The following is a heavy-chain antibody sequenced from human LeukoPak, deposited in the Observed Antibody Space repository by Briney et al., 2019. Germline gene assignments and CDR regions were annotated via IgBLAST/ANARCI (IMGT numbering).Heavy chain of an antibody. V-gene: IGHV4-59*11. CDR3: ARESEGWFDP. J-gene: IGHJ5*02. CDR2: IYYRGST. CDR1: GGSISSHY. Sequence: SETLSLTCTVSGGSISSHYWSWIRQPPGKGLEWIGYIYYRGSTNYNPSLKSRVTISVDTSKNQFSLKLSSVTAADTAVYYCARESEGWFDPWGQGTLVTVSS.